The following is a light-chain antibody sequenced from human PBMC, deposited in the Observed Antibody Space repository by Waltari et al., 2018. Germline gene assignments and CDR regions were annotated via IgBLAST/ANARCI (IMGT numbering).Light chain of an antibody. CDR2: EVT. CDR3: SSYAGSNNLGV. V-gene: IGLV2-8*01. CDR1: TSDVGGYNY. Sequence: QSALTQPPSASGSPGQSVTISCTGTTSDVGGYNYVSWYQQHPGKAPKLVIYEVTRRPSGVPDRFSCSKSGNTASLTVSGLQAEDEANYYCSSYAGSNNLGVFGGGTKLTVL. J-gene: IGLJ3*02.